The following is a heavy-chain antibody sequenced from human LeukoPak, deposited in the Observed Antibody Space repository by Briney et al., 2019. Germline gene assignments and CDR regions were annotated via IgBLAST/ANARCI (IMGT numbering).Heavy chain of an antibody. CDR2: ISYDGSNK. D-gene: IGHD3-10*01. CDR1: GFTFSSYG. Sequence: PGGSLRLSCAASGFTFSSYGMHWVRQAPGKGLEWVAVISYDGSNKYYADSVKGRFTISRDNSKNTLYLQMDSLRAEDTAVYYCAKDQRYYGSGSYLPFDYWGQGTLVTVSS. V-gene: IGHV3-30*18. J-gene: IGHJ4*02. CDR3: AKDQRYYGSGSYLPFDY.